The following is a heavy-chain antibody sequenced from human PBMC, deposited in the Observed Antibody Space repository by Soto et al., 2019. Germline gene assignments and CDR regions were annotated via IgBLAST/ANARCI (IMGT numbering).Heavy chain of an antibody. CDR3: ARDSGSSSSNSIDY. D-gene: IGHD6-6*01. V-gene: IGHV1-2*04. Sequence: ASVKVSCKASGYTFPGYYMHWVRQAPGQGLEWMGWINPNSGGTNYAQKFQGWLTMTRDTSISTAYMELSRLRSDDTAVYYCARDSGSSSSNSIDYWGQGTLVTVSS. CDR2: INPNSGGT. CDR1: GYTFPGYY. J-gene: IGHJ4*02.